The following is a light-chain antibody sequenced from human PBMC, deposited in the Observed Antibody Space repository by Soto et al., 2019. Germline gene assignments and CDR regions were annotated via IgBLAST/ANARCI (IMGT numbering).Light chain of an antibody. J-gene: IGLJ3*02. Sequence: QSALTQPPSASGSPGQSVTISCTGTSSDVGAYKYVSWYQQYPGKAPKLMIYEVSKRPSGVPARFSGSKSGNTASLTVSGLQSEDEADYYSTSYVGSDTWVFGGGTKLTVL. CDR2: EVS. V-gene: IGLV2-8*01. CDR3: TSYVGSDTWV. CDR1: SSDVGAYKY.